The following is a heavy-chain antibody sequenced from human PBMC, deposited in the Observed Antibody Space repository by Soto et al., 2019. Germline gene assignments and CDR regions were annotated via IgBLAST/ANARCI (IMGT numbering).Heavy chain of an antibody. CDR1: GGTFSSYA. J-gene: IGHJ6*02. CDR2: IIPIFGTA. Sequence: ASVKVSCKASGGTFSSYAISWVRQAPGQGLEWMGGIIPIFGTANYAQKFQGRVTITADESTSTAYMELNSLRSEDTAVYYCARELYSSSSEAPRDYYGMDVWGQGTTVTVSS. V-gene: IGHV1-69*13. CDR3: ARELYSSSSEAPRDYYGMDV. D-gene: IGHD6-6*01.